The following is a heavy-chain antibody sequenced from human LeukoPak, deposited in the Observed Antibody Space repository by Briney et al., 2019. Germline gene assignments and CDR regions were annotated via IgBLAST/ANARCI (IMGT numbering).Heavy chain of an antibody. D-gene: IGHD3-22*01. CDR3: AKLHHYYDSSGYYSAYAFDI. Sequence: PGGSLRLSCAASGFTFDDYAMHWVRHAPGKRLEWVSGISWNSGSIGYADSVKGRFTISRVNAKNSLYLQMNSLRAEDTALYYCAKLHHYYDSSGYYSAYAFDIWGQGTMVTVSS. CDR2: ISWNSGSI. J-gene: IGHJ3*02. CDR1: GFTFDDYA. V-gene: IGHV3-9*01.